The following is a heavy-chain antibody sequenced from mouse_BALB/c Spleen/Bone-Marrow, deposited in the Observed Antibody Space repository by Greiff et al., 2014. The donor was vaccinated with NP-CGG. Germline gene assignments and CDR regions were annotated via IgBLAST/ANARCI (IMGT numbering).Heavy chain of an antibody. D-gene: IGHD1-1*01. CDR3: ARLGYYGMMAF. CDR2: INPESNTI. CDR1: GFDFSRYW. J-gene: IGHJ4*01. Sequence: DVKLVESGGGLVQRGGSLKLSCAVSGFDFSRYWMSWVRQAPGKGPEWIGEINPESNTINYTPSLKDKFIISRDNAKNTLYLQMSKVRSEDTALYYCARLGYYGMMAFWGQGTSVTVSS. V-gene: IGHV4-1*02.